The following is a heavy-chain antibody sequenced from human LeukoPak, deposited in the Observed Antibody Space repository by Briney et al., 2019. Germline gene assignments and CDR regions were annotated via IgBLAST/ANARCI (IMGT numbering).Heavy chain of an antibody. CDR1: GGPISVYY. CDR2: IYSSGST. J-gene: IGHJ4*02. CDR3: ATTNSGWYYFDY. V-gene: IGHV4-4*07. D-gene: IGHD6-19*01. Sequence: KPSETLSLTCSVSGGPISVYYWSWIRQPAGKGLEWIGRIYSSGSTNYNPSLKSRVTMSADTSKNQVSLKLSSVTAADTAVYYCATTNSGWYYFDYWGQRTLVTVSS.